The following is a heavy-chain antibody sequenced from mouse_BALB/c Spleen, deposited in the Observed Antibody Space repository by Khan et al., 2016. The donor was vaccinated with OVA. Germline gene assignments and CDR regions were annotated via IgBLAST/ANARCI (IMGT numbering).Heavy chain of an antibody. CDR3: ARANYRYAFAY. D-gene: IGHD2-14*01. Sequence: VQLKESGPSLVQPSQTLSLTCSVTGDSITSGYWSWIRKFPGNKLEYMGYMIYSGYTYYNPSLKSRISITRHTSKNQYYVQLNSVTTEDTATYYCARANYRYAFAYWGQGTLVTVSA. CDR2: MIYSGYT. V-gene: IGHV3-8*02. CDR1: GDSITSGY. J-gene: IGHJ3*01.